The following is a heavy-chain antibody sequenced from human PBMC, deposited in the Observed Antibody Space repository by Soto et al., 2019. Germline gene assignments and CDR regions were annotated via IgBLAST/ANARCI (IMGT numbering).Heavy chain of an antibody. CDR3: ARDLRRGQLVPWFDP. CDR1: GYTFTSYG. Sequence: ASVKVSCKASGYTFTSYGISWVRQAPVQGLEWMGWLSAYNGKTNYAQKLQGRVTMTTDTSTSTAYMELRSLRSDDTAVYDCARDLRRGQLVPWFDPWGQGALVT. V-gene: IGHV1-18*01. J-gene: IGHJ5*02. CDR2: LSAYNGKT. D-gene: IGHD6-13*01.